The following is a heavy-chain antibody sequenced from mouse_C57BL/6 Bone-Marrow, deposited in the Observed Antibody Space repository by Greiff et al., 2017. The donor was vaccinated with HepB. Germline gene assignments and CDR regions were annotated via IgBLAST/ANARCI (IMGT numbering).Heavy chain of an antibody. Sequence: VQLQQSGAELMKPGASVKLSCKATGYTFTGYWIEWVKQRPGHGLEWIGEILPGSGSTNYNEKFKGKATFTADTSSNTAYMQLSSLTTEDSAIYYCAREGFITTVAYWYFDVWGTGTTVTVSS. V-gene: IGHV1-9*01. CDR1: GYTFTGYW. D-gene: IGHD1-1*01. J-gene: IGHJ1*03. CDR3: AREGFITTVAYWYFDV. CDR2: ILPGSGST.